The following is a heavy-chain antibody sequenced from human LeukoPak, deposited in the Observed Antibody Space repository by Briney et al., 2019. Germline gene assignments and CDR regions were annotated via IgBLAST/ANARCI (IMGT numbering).Heavy chain of an antibody. J-gene: IGHJ4*02. V-gene: IGHV3-33*01. CDR2: IWYDGSNK. D-gene: IGHD6-19*01. CDR3: ARDPGHSGWYGDY. Sequence: GGSLRLSCAASGFIFSSYGMHWVRQAPGKGLEWVPIIWYDGSNKYYADSVKGRFTISKDNSKKTLYLQMNSLRAEDTAIYYCARDPGHSGWYGDYWGQGTLVTVSS. CDR1: GFIFSSYG.